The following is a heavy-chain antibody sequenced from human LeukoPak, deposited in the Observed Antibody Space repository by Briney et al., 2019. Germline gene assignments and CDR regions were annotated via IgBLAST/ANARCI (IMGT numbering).Heavy chain of an antibody. CDR2: IKGDETST. CDR1: GFTFSSYY. Sequence: PGGSLRLSCAASGFTFSSYYMFWVRQAPGKGLAWVSTIKGDETSTKYADSVRGRFTVSRDNARNTLYLQLNSLRAEDTAIYYCAMGYRSAYSCDSWGQGTLVTVSS. V-gene: IGHV3-74*03. CDR3: AMGYRSAYSCDS. J-gene: IGHJ4*02. D-gene: IGHD5-18*01.